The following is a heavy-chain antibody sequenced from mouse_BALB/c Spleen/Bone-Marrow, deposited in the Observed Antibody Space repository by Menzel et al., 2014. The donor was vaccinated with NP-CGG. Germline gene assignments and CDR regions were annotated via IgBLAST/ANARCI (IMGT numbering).Heavy chain of an antibody. J-gene: IGHJ3*01. D-gene: IGHD3-1*01. Sequence: EVQLQQSGPELLKPGASVKMSCKASGYTFTDYYMKWVKQNHGKSLEWIGDINPNNGDTFYNQKFKAKATLTVDKSSSTAYLQVNSLTSEDSAVYYCARGTRATYYWGQGTLVTVSA. CDR2: INPNNGDT. CDR1: GYTFTDYY. V-gene: IGHV1-26*01. CDR3: ARGTRATYY.